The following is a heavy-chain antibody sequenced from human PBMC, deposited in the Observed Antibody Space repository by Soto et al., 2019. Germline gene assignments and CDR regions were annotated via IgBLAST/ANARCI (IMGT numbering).Heavy chain of an antibody. D-gene: IGHD6-13*01. V-gene: IGHV4-30-2*01. CDR2: IYHSGST. Sequence: TLSLTCAVSGGSISSGGYSWSWIRQPPGKGLEWIGYIYHSGSTYYNPSLKSRVTISVDRSKNQFSLKLSSVTAADTAVYYCARGGKIAAAGRPFDYWGQGTLVTVSS. J-gene: IGHJ4*02. CDR3: ARGGKIAAAGRPFDY. CDR1: GGSISSGGYS.